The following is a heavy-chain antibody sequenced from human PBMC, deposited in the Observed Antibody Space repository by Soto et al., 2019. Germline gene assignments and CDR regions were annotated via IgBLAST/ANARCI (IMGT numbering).Heavy chain of an antibody. CDR2: ISGSGVST. CDR1: GFTFSTYV. Sequence: GGALRLSCAASGFTFSTYVMTWVRQAPGTGLEWVSSISGSGVSTYYADSVKGRFTISRDNSKNTLYLQMNSLRAEDTAVYYCVKWKGNTWPRFDPWGQGTLVTVSS. CDR3: VKWKGNTWPRFDP. V-gene: IGHV3-23*01. J-gene: IGHJ5*02. D-gene: IGHD1-1*01.